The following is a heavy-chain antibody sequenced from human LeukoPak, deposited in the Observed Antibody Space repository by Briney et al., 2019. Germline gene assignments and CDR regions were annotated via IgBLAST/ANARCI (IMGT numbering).Heavy chain of an antibody. J-gene: IGHJ5*02. D-gene: IGHD2-2*01. V-gene: IGHV4-31*03. CDR3: ARVYCSSTSCYAPWFDP. CDR1: GGSISSGGYY. Sequence: PSQTLSLTCTVSGGSISSGGYYWSWIRQHPGKGPEWIGYIYYSGCTYYNPSLKSRVTISVDTSKNQFSLKLRSMTAADTAVYYCARVYCSSTSCYAPWFDPWGQGTLVTVSS. CDR2: IYYSGCT.